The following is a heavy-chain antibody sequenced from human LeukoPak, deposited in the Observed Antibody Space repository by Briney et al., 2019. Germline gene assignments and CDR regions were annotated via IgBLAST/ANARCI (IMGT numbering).Heavy chain of an antibody. V-gene: IGHV3-74*01. D-gene: IGHD3-3*01. CDR3: ARGYYDFWSGSHGAFDF. CDR2: INSDGSST. CDR1: GFTFSSHW. Sequence: GGSLRLSCAASGFTFSSHWMHWVRHVPGKGLVRVSRINSDGSSTSYADSVKGRFTISRDNARNTLYLQMNNLRAEDTAVYYCARGYYDFWSGSHGAFDFWGQGTMVTVSS. J-gene: IGHJ3*01.